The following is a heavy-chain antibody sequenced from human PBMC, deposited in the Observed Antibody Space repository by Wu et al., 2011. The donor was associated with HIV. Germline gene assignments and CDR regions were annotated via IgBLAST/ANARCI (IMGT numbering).Heavy chain of an antibody. CDR3: ATDPTIAVAGTKSF. CDR2: IDPEDGDT. CDR1: GYTFADYF. Sequence: EVQLVQSGAEVMKPGATVKISCKISGYTFADYFVHWIQQTPGEGLEWLGLIDPEDGDTKFADRFRGRVTITADKSSNTASMELTSLKSEDTAVYYCATDPTIAVAGTKSFWGRGTLVSVSS. J-gene: IGHJ4*02. D-gene: IGHD6-19*01. V-gene: IGHV1-69-2*01.